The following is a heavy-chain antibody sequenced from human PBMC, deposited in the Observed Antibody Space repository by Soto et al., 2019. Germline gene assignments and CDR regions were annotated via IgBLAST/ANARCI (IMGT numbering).Heavy chain of an antibody. J-gene: IGHJ4*02. CDR1: GYTFTSYG. V-gene: IGHV1-18*04. CDR3: AREVKDGDYPYYFDY. D-gene: IGHD4-17*01. CDR2: ISADNGNT. Sequence: QVQLVQSGAEVKKPGASVKVSCKASGYTFTSYGISWVRQAPGQGLAWMGWISADNGNTNYAQKLQGRVTMTTDTSTSTAYMELRSLRSDDTAVYYCAREVKDGDYPYYFDYWGQGTLVTVSS.